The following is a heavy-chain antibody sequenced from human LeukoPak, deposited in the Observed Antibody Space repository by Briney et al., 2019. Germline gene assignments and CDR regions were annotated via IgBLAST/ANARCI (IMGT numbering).Heavy chain of an antibody. D-gene: IGHD3-9*01. CDR1: GFTFSSYS. CDR3: AKSRGELVIVNIDY. V-gene: IGHV3-9*01. Sequence: PGGSLRLSCAASGFTFSSYSMNWVRQAPGKGLEWVSGISWNSGSIGYADSVKGRFTISRDNAKNSLYLQMNSLRAEDTALYYCAKSRGELVIVNIDYWGQGTLVTVSS. CDR2: ISWNSGSI. J-gene: IGHJ4*02.